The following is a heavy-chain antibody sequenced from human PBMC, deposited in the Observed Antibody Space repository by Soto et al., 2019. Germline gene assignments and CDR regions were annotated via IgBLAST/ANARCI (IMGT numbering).Heavy chain of an antibody. V-gene: IGHV1-69*02. CDR2: IIPIAAIA. CDR3: ARGSTIVRGAPSWFDP. J-gene: IGHJ5*02. CDR1: GGTFSRYT. D-gene: IGHD3-10*01. Sequence: QVQLVQSGAEVKKPGSSVKVSCKASGGTFSRYTINWVRQAPGQGLEWMGRIIPIAAIANYTQKFQGRVTLTVXXXSXTAYMEPSSLRSDDTAVYYGARGSTIVRGAPSWFDPWGQGTLVTVSS.